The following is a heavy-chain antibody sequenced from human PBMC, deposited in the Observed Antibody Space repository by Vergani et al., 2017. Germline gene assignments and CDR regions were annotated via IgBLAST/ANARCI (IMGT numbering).Heavy chain of an antibody. V-gene: IGHV1-46*03. D-gene: IGHD3-9*01. Sequence: QVQVVQSGAAVKKSGASVKVSCKTSGYTFSNYYMHWVRQAPGQGLAWMGIINPSGGHTNYAQKVQGRVTMTRDTSTSTVYMELSSLRSEDTAIYYCARGDYGILTGYRYWGQGTLVTVSA. J-gene: IGHJ4*02. CDR3: ARGDYGILTGYRY. CDR2: INPSGGHT. CDR1: GYTFSNYY.